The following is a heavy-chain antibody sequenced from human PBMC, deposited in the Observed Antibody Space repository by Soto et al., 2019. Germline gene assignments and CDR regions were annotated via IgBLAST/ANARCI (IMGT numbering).Heavy chain of an antibody. CDR1: GGSISSSSYY. V-gene: IGHV4-39*01. Sequence: SSETLSLTCTVSGGSISSSSYYWGWIRQPPGKGLEWIGSIYYSGSTYYNPSLKSRVTISVDTSKNQFSLKLSSVTAADTAVYYCARLGGPTNIDYWGQGTLVTVSS. CDR2: IYYSGST. CDR3: ARLGGPTNIDY. J-gene: IGHJ4*02.